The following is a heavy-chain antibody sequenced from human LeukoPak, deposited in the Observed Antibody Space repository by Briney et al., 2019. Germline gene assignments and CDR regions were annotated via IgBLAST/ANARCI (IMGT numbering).Heavy chain of an antibody. J-gene: IGHJ4*02. V-gene: IGHV3-74*01. Sequence: GGSLRLSCAASGFTFSNYWMHWVRQAPGKGLVWVSRISSDESSTTYADSVQGRFTISSDNAKNTLYLKMNTLRAEATAIYFCARGGFTGTSCPYFDYWGQGTLVTVSS. D-gene: IGHD2-2*01. CDR2: ISSDESST. CDR3: ARGGFTGTSCPYFDY. CDR1: GFTFSNYW.